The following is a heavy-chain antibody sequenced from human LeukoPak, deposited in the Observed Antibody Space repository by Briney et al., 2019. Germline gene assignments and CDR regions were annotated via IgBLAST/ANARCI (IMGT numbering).Heavy chain of an antibody. V-gene: IGHV4-39*07. D-gene: IGHD4/OR15-4a*01. CDR3: ARATDYGDSYYFDH. J-gene: IGHJ4*02. CDR2: IYYSGST. Sequence: SETLSLTCTVSGVSISSSSFYWGWIRQPPGKGLEWIGSIYYSGSTYYDPSLKSRVTISLDTPNNQFSLKLRSVTAADTAVYYCARATDYGDSYYFDHWGQGTPVTVSS. CDR1: GVSISSSSFY.